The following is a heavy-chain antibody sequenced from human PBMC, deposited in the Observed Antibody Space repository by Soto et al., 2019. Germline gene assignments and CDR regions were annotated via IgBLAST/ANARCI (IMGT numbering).Heavy chain of an antibody. V-gene: IGHV4-4*07. CDR1: GAFIRGSD. CDR3: PRESTVAGTDNGFDA. D-gene: IGHD6-13*01. J-gene: IGHJ5*02. CDR2: IYTSGST. Sequence: PSETLSLTCTVSGAFIRGSDWSWIRQPAGKGLEGIGRIYTSGSTKYSPSLKSRATMSVDTSKKQFPLNLNTVTAADTAVYYCPRESTVAGTDNGFDAWGQGTLVTVSS.